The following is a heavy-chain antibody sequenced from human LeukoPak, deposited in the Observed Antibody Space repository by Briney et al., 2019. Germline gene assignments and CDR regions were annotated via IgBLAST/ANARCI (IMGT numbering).Heavy chain of an antibody. D-gene: IGHD3-9*01. V-gene: IGHV4-31*03. Sequence: SQTLSLTCTVSGGSISSGGYYWSWIRQHPGKGLEWIGYIYYSGSTYYNPSLKSRVTISVGTSKNQFSLKLSSVTAADTAVYYCARAGRNYDILTGYYNTQFDYWGQGTLVTVSS. CDR3: ARAGRNYDILTGYYNTQFDY. CDR1: GGSISSGGYY. CDR2: IYYSGST. J-gene: IGHJ4*02.